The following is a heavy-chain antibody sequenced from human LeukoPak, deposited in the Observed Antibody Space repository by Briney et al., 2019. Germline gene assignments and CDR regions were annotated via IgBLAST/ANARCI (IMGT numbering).Heavy chain of an antibody. CDR2: IIPIFGTA. D-gene: IGHD2-2*01. J-gene: IGHJ4*02. V-gene: IGHV1-69*13. CDR1: GGTFSSYA. CDR3: ARHEKKYCSSTSCYLDY. Sequence: ASVKVSCKASGGTFSSYAIRWVRQAPGQGLEWMGGIIPIFGTANYAQKFQGRVTITADESTSTAYMELSSLRSEDTAVYYCARHEKKYCSSTSCYLDYWGQGTLVTVSS.